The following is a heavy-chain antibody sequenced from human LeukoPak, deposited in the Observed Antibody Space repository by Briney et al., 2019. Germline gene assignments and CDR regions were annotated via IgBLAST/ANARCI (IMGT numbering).Heavy chain of an antibody. V-gene: IGHV4-59*08. D-gene: IGHD1-26*01. CDR1: GGSISGYY. CDR3: ARTIYSGTYSYTHTYFDH. J-gene: IGHJ4*02. Sequence: SETLSLTCTVSGGSISGYYWSWIRQPPGKGLEWIGYIFYSGSTNYNPSLKSRVTISVDTSKNQFSLKLSSVTAADTAVYYCARTIYSGTYSYTHTYFDHWGQGTLVTVSS. CDR2: IFYSGST.